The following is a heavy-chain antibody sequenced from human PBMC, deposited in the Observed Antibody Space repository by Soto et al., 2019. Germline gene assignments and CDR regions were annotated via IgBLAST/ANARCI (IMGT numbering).Heavy chain of an antibody. D-gene: IGHD2-2*01. J-gene: IGHJ3*02. CDR3: AKDRGYCDSSSCYLGHSFDI. CDR2: ISHDGRSK. CDR1: GFTFSTTG. Sequence: AGGSLRLSCAASGFTFSTTGIHWVRQAPGKGLEWVAVISHDGRSKFYGDSVKGRFTIFRDNSKNTLSLHMDSLRADDTAVYFCAKDRGYCDSSSCYLGHSFDIWGQGTTVTVSS. V-gene: IGHV3-30*18.